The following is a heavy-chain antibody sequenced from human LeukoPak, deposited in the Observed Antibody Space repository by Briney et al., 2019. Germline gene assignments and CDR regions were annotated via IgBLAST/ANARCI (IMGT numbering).Heavy chain of an antibody. V-gene: IGHV3-20*04. CDR2: INRIGSIT. CDR1: GLMFDEYG. J-gene: IGHJ3*02. Sequence: GGSLRLSCAASGLMFDEYGMSWVRQVPGKGLEWVCGINRIGSITGCADSVKGRFTISRDNAKNSLYLQMNSLRAEDTALYYCARENAYYYDSSGYKGAFDIWGQGTMVTVSS. D-gene: IGHD3-22*01. CDR3: ARENAYYYDSSGYKGAFDI.